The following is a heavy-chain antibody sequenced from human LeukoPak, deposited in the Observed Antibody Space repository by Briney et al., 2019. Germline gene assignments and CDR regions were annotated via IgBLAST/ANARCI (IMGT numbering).Heavy chain of an antibody. CDR2: IYPGDSDT. J-gene: IGHJ4*02. D-gene: IGHD6-13*01. V-gene: IGHV5-51*01. Sequence: GESLKISCKGSGYRFTSYWIGWVRQMPGKGLEWMGIIYPGDSDTRYSPSFQGQVTISADKSISTAYLQWSSLKASDTAMYYCARQATAAAGTSAIDYWGQGTLVTVSS. CDR3: ARQATAAAGTSAIDY. CDR1: GYRFTSYW.